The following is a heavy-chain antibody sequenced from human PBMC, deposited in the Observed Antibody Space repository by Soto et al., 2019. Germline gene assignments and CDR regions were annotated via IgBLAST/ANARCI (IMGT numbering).Heavy chain of an antibody. CDR2: IIPIFGTA. Sequence: GASVKVSCKASGGTFSSYAISWVRQAPGQGLEWMGGIIPIFGTANYAQKFQGRVTITADESTSTAYMELSSLSSEDTAVYYCARDAYYYDSSGSEGLTFDYWGQGTLVTVSS. V-gene: IGHV1-69*13. D-gene: IGHD3-22*01. J-gene: IGHJ4*02. CDR1: GGTFSSYA. CDR3: ARDAYYYDSSGSEGLTFDY.